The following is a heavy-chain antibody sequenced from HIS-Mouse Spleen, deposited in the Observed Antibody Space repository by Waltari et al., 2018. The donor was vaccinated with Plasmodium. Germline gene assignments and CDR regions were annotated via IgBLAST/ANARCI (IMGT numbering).Heavy chain of an antibody. Sequence: EVQLVESGGGLVQPGGSLRLSCAASGFTLSSYSMNWVRKAPGKGLEWVSYISSSSSTIYYADSVKGRFTISRDNAKNSLYLQMNSLRAEDTAVYYCARADGSYWYFDLWGRGTLVTVSS. CDR2: ISSSSSTI. CDR3: ARADGSYWYFDL. V-gene: IGHV3-48*01. D-gene: IGHD1-26*01. J-gene: IGHJ2*01. CDR1: GFTLSSYS.